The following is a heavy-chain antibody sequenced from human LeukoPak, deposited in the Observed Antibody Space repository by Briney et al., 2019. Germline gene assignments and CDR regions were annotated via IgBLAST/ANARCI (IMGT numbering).Heavy chain of an antibody. CDR1: GGSFSGSY. Sequence: SETLSLTCAVYGGSFSGSYWSWIRQPPGKGLEWIGEINYSGRTKHNPSLKSRVNISVDTSKNEFSLKLGSVTAADTAVYYCARESRGYNSGLFDYWGQGTLVTVSS. CDR2: INYSGRT. V-gene: IGHV4-34*01. D-gene: IGHD5-24*01. J-gene: IGHJ4*02. CDR3: ARESRGYNSGLFDY.